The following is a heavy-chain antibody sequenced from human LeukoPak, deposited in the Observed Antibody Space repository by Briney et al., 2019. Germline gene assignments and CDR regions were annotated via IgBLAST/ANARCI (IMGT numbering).Heavy chain of an antibody. CDR3: AREDYYGSGSYQTYYYGMDV. J-gene: IGHJ6*02. Sequence: SCKASGYTFTGYYMHWVRQAPGKGLEWVAVIWYDGSNKYYADSVKGRFTISRDNSKNTLYLQMNSLRAEDTAVYYCAREDYYGSGSYQTYYYGMDVWGQGTTVTVSS. CDR1: GYTFTGYY. V-gene: IGHV3-33*01. CDR2: IWYDGSNK. D-gene: IGHD3-10*01.